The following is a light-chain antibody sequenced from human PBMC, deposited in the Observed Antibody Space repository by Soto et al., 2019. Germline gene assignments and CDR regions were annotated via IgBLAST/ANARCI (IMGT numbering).Light chain of an antibody. Sequence: SQLTQSASTQSVSVCGGDTITCRASQSISSWLAWYQQKPGKAPKLLIYDASSLESGVPSRFSGSGSGTDFTLTISSLQPEDFATYYCQQCDSTSLTFGGGTKVDIK. CDR1: QSISSW. CDR2: DAS. J-gene: IGKJ4*02. CDR3: QQCDSTSLT. V-gene: IGKV1-5*01.